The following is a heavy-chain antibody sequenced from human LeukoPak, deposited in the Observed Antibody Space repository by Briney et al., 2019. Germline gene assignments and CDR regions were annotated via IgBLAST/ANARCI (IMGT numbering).Heavy chain of an antibody. D-gene: IGHD3-22*01. J-gene: IGHJ4*02. CDR1: GYTFTSYD. CDR3: ALDSSGYYRHDY. Sequence: GASVKVSCKASGYTFTSYDINWVRQATGQGLEWMGWMNPNSGNTGYAQKFQGRVTMTRNTSISTAYMELSSLRSEDTAVYYCALDSSGYYRHDYWGQGTLVTVSP. V-gene: IGHV1-8*01. CDR2: MNPNSGNT.